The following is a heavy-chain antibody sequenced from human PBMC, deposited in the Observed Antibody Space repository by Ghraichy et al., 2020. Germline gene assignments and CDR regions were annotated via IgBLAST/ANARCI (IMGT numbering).Heavy chain of an antibody. D-gene: IGHD3-10*01. Sequence: SETLSLTCTVSGGSISSSRYYWGWLRQRPGTGLERIGSIYCSGSTYYNPSLKSRITISIDTSKNQFSLKLSTGTAADTAAYYCARWGNYYGSGSYYYAGSFDDAFDVWGQGTMVTVSS. J-gene: IGHJ3*01. V-gene: IGHV4-39*01. CDR3: ARWGNYYGSGSYYYAGSFDDAFDV. CDR2: IYCSGST. CDR1: GGSISSSRYY.